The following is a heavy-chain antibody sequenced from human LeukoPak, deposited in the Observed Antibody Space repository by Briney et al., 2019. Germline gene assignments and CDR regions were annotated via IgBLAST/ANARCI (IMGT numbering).Heavy chain of an antibody. CDR2: IYYSGST. CDR1: GGSISSSNW. J-gene: IGHJ4*02. D-gene: IGHD6-13*01. CDR3: ARDFIELNPEPLAAAGFDY. Sequence: SETLSLTCAVSGGSISSSNWWSWVRQPPGKGLEWIGSIYYSGSTYYNPSLKSRVTISVDTSKNQFSLKLSSVTAADTAVYYCARDFIELNPEPLAAAGFDYWGQGTLVTVSS. V-gene: IGHV4-4*02.